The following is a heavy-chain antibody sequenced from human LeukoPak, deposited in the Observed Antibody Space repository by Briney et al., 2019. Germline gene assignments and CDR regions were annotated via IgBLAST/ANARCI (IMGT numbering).Heavy chain of an antibody. CDR1: GFTFSSYS. V-gene: IGHV3-21*01. Sequence: GGSLRLSCTASGFTFSSYSMIWVRQAPGKGLEWVSSISSNSYHIFYADSVKGRFTISRDNAKNSLYLQMDSLRAEDTAVYYCTRDLASQPDYWGQGGLVIVSS. D-gene: IGHD1-1*01. CDR2: ISSNSYHI. CDR3: TRDLASQPDY. J-gene: IGHJ4*02.